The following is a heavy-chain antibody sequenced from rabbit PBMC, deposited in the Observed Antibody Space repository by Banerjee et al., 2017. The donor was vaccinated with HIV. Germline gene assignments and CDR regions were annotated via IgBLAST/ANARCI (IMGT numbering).Heavy chain of an antibody. CDR3: ARERYTAGSADYADT. J-gene: IGHJ3*01. CDR2: IYAGSSGST. CDR1: GFSFSSSYY. D-gene: IGHD4-2*01. V-gene: IGHV1S40*01. Sequence: QSLEESGGDLVKPGASLTLTCTASGFSFSSSYYMCWVRQAPGKGLEWIACIYAGSSGSTYYASWAKGRFTISKTSSTTMTLQMTSLTAADTATYFCARERYTAGSADYADTWGQGTLVTVS.